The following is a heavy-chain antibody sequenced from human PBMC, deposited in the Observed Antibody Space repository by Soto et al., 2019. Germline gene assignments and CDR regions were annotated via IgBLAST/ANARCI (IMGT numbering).Heavy chain of an antibody. J-gene: IGHJ5*02. D-gene: IGHD3-9*01. CDR1: GYSFTTYW. CDR2: IYPGDSRT. Sequence: GESLKISCKGSGYSFTTYWIAWVRQMPGKGLEWMGIIYPGDSRTTYSPSFQGQVIISADKSISTAYLQWSSLKASDTAMYYCARADYDILTGPMYNWFDPWGQGTLVTVS. CDR3: ARADYDILTGPMYNWFDP. V-gene: IGHV5-51*01.